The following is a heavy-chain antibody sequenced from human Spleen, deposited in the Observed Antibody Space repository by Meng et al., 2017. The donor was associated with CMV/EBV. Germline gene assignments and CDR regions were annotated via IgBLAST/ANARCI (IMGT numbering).Heavy chain of an antibody. CDR3: ARSSPSIAARRGFYFDY. Sequence: YTFTSSYMPWVRPAPGQGLEWMGIINPSGGSTSYAQKFQGRVTMTRDTSTSTVYMELSSLRSEDTAVYYCARSSPSIAARRGFYFDYWGQGTLVTVSS. CDR2: INPSGGST. D-gene: IGHD6-6*01. J-gene: IGHJ4*02. CDR1: YTFTSSY. V-gene: IGHV1-46*01.